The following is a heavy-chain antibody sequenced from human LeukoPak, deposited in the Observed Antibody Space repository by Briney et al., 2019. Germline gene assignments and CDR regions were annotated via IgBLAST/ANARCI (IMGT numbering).Heavy chain of an antibody. J-gene: IGHJ4*02. CDR1: GGSISSYY. CDR2: IYYSGST. D-gene: IGHD6-13*01. Sequence: PSGTLSLTCAVSGGSISSYYWSWIRQPPGKGLEWIGYIYYSGSTNYNPSLKSRVTISVDTSKNQFSLKLSSVTAADTAVYYCAREILRAAAGMFDYWGQGTLVTVSS. V-gene: IGHV4-59*01. CDR3: AREILRAAAGMFDY.